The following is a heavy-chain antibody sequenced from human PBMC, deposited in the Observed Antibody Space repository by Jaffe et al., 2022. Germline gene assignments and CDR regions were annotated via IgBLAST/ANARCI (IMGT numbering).Heavy chain of an antibody. CDR2: IYHSGST. V-gene: IGHV4-38-2*01. CDR1: GYSISSGYY. Sequence: QVQLQESGPGLVKPSETLSLTCAVSGYSISSGYYWGWIRQPPGKGLEWIGSIYHSGSTYYNPSLKSRVTISVDTSKNQFSLKLSSVTAADTAVYYCARVTGGPFGSFDPWGQGTLVTVSS. D-gene: IGHD3-16*01. J-gene: IGHJ5*02. CDR3: ARVTGGPFGSFDP.